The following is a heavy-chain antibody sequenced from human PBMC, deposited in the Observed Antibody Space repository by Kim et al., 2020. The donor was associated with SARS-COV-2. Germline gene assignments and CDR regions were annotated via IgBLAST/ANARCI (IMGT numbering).Heavy chain of an antibody. D-gene: IGHD3-22*01. Sequence: GGSLRLSCAASGFTFSSYDMHWVRQTTGKGLEWVAAICTAGGTYYSGALMGRFSISTENTYNTSYLQKNNRRAAETTVYYCATRDRGDARWHLDFYLWG. CDR2: ICTAGGT. J-gene: IGHJ2*01. CDR3: ATRDRGDARWHLDFYL. V-gene: IGHV3-13*01. CDR1: GFTFSSYD.